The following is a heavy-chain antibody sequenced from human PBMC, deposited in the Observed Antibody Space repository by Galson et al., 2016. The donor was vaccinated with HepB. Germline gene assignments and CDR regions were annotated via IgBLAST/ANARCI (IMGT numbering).Heavy chain of an antibody. CDR1: GYSFTSDW. D-gene: IGHD2-15*01. CDR3: ARRGGDCSGGSCWYFDY. J-gene: IGHJ4*02. Sequence: QSGAEVKKPGESLKISCKGSGYSFTSDWIGWVRQMPGKGLEWMGIIYPGDSDTRYSLSFQGQVTISADKSISTAYLQWSSLKASDTAIYYGARRGGDCSGGSCWYFDYWGQGTLITVSS. V-gene: IGHV5-51*03. CDR2: IYPGDSDT.